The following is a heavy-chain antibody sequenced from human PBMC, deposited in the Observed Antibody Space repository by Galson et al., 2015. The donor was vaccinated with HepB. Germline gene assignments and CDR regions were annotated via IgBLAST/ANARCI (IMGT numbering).Heavy chain of an antibody. V-gene: IGHV3-9*01. Sequence: SLRLSCAASGFTFDDYAMHWVRQAPGKGLEWVSGISWSSGSIGYADSVKGRFTISRDNAKNSLYLQMNGLRAEDTALYYCAKGIIAAAGMFQHWGQGTLVTVSS. D-gene: IGHD6-13*01. CDR3: AKGIIAAAGMFQH. J-gene: IGHJ1*01. CDR1: GFTFDDYA. CDR2: ISWSSGSI.